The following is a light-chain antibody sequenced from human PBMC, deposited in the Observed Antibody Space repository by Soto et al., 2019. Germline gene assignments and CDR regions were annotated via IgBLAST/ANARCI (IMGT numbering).Light chain of an antibody. V-gene: IGKV1-6*01. Sequence: AIQMTQSPSSLSASVGDRVTITCRASQDIRTELGWYQQKPGNAPKLLIYATSILQSGVPSRFSGIGSGTDFTFTISSLQPEDFATYYCLQDYSYPRTFGQGTQVDIK. CDR2: ATS. CDR1: QDIRTE. CDR3: LQDYSYPRT. J-gene: IGKJ1*01.